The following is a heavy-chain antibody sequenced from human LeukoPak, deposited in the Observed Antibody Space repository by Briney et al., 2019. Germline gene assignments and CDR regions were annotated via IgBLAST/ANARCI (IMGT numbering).Heavy chain of an antibody. D-gene: IGHD5-18*01. V-gene: IGHV4-39*07. CDR2: INHSGST. CDR3: ARNQLQLWLRVLFDP. J-gene: IGHJ5*02. CDR1: GGSISSISSNNYH. Sequence: SSETLSLTCIVSGGSISSISSNNYHWGWIRQPPGKGLEWIGEINHSGSTNYNPSLKSRVTISVDTSKNQFSLKLSSVTAADTAVYYCARNQLQLWLRVLFDPWGQGTLVTVSS.